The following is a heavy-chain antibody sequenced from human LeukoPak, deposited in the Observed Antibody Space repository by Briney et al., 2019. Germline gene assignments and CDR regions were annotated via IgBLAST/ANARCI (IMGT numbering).Heavy chain of an antibody. J-gene: IGHJ2*01. CDR1: GGSISSGGYS. CDR3: AREAQQYYDSSGYL. CDR2: IYHSGST. D-gene: IGHD3-22*01. V-gene: IGHV4-30-2*01. Sequence: PSETLSLTCAVSGGSISSGGYSWRWIRQPPGKGLEWIGYIYHSGSTYYNPSLKSRVTISVDRSKNQFSLKLSSVTAADTAVYYCAREAQQYYDSSGYLWGRGTLVTVSS.